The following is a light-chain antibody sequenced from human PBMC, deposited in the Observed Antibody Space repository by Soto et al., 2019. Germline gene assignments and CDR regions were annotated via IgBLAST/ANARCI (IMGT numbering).Light chain of an antibody. Sequence: DIQMTQSPSILSASVGDRVTVTCRASQSNSSWLAWYQQKPGKAPKLLIYKASSLEGGVPSRFSGSGSGTEFTLTISSLQPDDFATYYCHQYNSFSRTFGQGTKVDNQ. CDR2: KAS. CDR3: HQYNSFSRT. CDR1: QSNSSW. V-gene: IGKV1-5*03. J-gene: IGKJ1*01.